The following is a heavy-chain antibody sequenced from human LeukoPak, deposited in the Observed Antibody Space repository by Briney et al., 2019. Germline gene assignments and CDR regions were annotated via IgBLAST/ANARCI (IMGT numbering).Heavy chain of an antibody. Sequence: VSVKVSCKISGHSLTEMFMHWVRLAPGRGLEWMGTFDPEDGETTYAQRFQGRVTMTEDTSTDTAYIDLTSLTSEDTALYYCATGLLGGTWYYGATDVWGQGTTVTVSS. D-gene: IGHD4/OR15-4a*01. CDR2: FDPEDGET. V-gene: IGHV1-24*01. CDR3: ATGLLGGTWYYGATDV. CDR1: GHSLTEMF. J-gene: IGHJ6*02.